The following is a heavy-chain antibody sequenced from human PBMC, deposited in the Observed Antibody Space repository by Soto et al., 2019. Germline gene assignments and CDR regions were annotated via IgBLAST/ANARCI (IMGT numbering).Heavy chain of an antibody. CDR3: ARVGPFLDYLADV. D-gene: IGHD3-3*01. J-gene: IGHJ6*02. CDR2: ISNTGRYI. CDR1: GFIFDSSG. Sequence: GGSLRLSCAASGFIFDSSGMNWVRQVPGKGLEWVSSISNTGRYIFYADSVKGRFTISRDNAKNSLYLEMNSLRAEGTAIYYCARVGPFLDYLADVWGQGTTVTVSS. V-gene: IGHV3-21*01.